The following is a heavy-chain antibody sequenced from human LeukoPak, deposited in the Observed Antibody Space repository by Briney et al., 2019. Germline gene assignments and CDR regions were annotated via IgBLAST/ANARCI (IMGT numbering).Heavy chain of an antibody. V-gene: IGHV4-34*01. CDR3: ASGHRWTGMYCFDY. CDR2: INHCGST. Sequence: PSETLSLTCAVYGGSFSGYYWSWIRQPPGTGLEWIGEINHCGSTNYNPSLKSRVTISIDTCKNQFSLKLISVTATDTSVYYCASGHRWTGMYCFDYWGQGTLVTVSS. J-gene: IGHJ4*02. D-gene: IGHD1-14*01. CDR1: GGSFSGYY.